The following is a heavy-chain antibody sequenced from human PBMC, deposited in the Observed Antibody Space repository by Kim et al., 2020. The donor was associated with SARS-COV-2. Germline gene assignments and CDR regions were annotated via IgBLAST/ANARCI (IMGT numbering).Heavy chain of an antibody. CDR3: ARTGYFSHYFES. V-gene: IGHV4-30-2*01. J-gene: IGHJ4*02. D-gene: IGHD3-9*01. Sequence: YHNPSLTSRVAISVDKSQNQFSLRLSSVTAADTAVYYCARTGYFSHYFESWGQGTLVTVSS.